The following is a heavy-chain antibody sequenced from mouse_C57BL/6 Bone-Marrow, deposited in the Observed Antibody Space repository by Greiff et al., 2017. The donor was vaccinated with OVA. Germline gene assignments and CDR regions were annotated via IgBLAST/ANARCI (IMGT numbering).Heavy chain of an antibody. V-gene: IGHV5-2*03. D-gene: IGHD2-5*01. CDR1: EYEFPSHD. Sequence: EVKLVESGGGLVQPGESLKLSCESNEYEFPSHDMSWVRKTQEKRLELVAAINSDGGSTYYPDTMERRFIISRDNTKKTLYLQMSSLRSEDTAVYFYSYSNYGWYFDVWGTGTTVTVSS. CDR2: INSDGGST. J-gene: IGHJ1*03. CDR3: SYSNYGWYFDV.